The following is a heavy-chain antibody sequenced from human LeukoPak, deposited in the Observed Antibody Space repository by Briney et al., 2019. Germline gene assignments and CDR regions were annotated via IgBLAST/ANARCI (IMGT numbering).Heavy chain of an antibody. Sequence: SETLSLTCTVSGRSISSNTWYWGWIRQPPGKGLEWTGSIYYSGSTYYNPSLKSRVTISVDTSKNQFSLKLSSVTAADTAVYYCARVAWNYYYFDYWGQGTLVTVSS. CDR1: GRSISSNTWY. CDR2: IYYSGST. CDR3: ARVAWNYYYFDY. V-gene: IGHV4-39*07. D-gene: IGHD1-7*01. J-gene: IGHJ4*02.